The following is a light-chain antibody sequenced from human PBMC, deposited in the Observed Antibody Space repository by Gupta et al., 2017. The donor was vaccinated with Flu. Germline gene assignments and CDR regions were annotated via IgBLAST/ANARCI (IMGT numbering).Light chain of an antibody. Sequence: QSALTQPASVSASPGQSITISCTGTSSYVGGYKYVSWYQQHPGKAPKLMIFEVSNRPSGVSNRFSGSKSGNTASLTISGLQAEDEAYYYCSSYTNTNTLAVFGGGTKLTVL. CDR1: SSYVGGYKY. CDR3: SSYTNTNTLAV. V-gene: IGLV2-14*01. J-gene: IGLJ2*01. CDR2: EVS.